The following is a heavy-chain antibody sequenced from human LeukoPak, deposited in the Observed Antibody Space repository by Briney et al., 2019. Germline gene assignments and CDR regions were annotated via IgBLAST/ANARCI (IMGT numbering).Heavy chain of an antibody. CDR3: ARGSHYYDSSGYSFDY. D-gene: IGHD3-22*01. V-gene: IGHV4-59*01. Sequence: PSETLSLTCTVSGGSISSYYWSWIRQPPGKGLEWIGYIYYSGSTNYNPSLKSRVTISVDTSKNQFSLKLSSVTAADTAVYCCARGSHYYDSSGYSFDYWGQGTLVTVSS. CDR2: IYYSGST. J-gene: IGHJ4*02. CDR1: GGSISSYY.